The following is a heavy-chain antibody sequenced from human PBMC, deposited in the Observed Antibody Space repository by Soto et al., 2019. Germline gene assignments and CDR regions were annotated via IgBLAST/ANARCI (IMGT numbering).Heavy chain of an antibody. D-gene: IGHD3-9*01. V-gene: IGHV4-39*01. CDR3: ATVATYYDILTGYYTPYFDY. CDR2: IYYSGST. J-gene: IGHJ4*02. CDR1: GGSISSSSYY. Sequence: SETLSLTCTVSGGSISSSSYYWGWIRQPPGKGLEWIGSIYYSGSTYYNPSLKSRVTISVDTSKNQFSLKPSSVTAADTAVYYCATVATYYDILTGYYTPYFDYWGQGTLVTVSS.